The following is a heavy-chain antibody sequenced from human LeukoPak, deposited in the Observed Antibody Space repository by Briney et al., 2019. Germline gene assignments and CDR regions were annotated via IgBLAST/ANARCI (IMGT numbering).Heavy chain of an antibody. V-gene: IGHV1-2*02. CDR2: INPDSGFT. J-gene: IGHJ4*02. CDR3: APSAEAYTSWWKV. Sequence: ASVKVSCKASGYKFTDDYMHWVRQAPGQGLEFMGWINPDSGFTNYAQKFKGRVTMTRDTSISTAYLEVRSLTSDDTAVYYCAPSAEAYTSWWKVWGQGTLVTVSS. D-gene: IGHD3-16*01. CDR1: GYKFTDDY.